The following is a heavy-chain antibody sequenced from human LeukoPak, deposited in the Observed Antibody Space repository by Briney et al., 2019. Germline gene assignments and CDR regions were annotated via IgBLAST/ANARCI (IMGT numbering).Heavy chain of an antibody. D-gene: IGHD6-13*01. CDR3: ARGLHDRSWYGAH. V-gene: IGHV3-30*04. J-gene: IGHJ4*02. Sequence: GRSLRLSCAASGFTFSDYTMQWVRQAPGKGLEWVALLPPDGSYQYADSSKGRFTISRDNFKNALYLQMNSLRLEDTAVYYCARGLHDRSWYGAHWGQGTLLSVSS. CDR2: LPPDGSYQ. CDR1: GFTFSDYT.